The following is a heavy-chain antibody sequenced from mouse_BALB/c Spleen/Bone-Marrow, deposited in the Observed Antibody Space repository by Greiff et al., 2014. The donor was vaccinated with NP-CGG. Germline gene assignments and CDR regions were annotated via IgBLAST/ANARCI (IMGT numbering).Heavy chain of an antibody. CDR2: IWGGGIT. CDR3: AKLNWDEGDY. CDR1: GFSLTDYG. Sequence: VHLVESGPGLVAPSQSLSITCTVSGFSLTDYGVSWIRQPPGKGLKWLGVIWGGGITYYNSPLKSRLSISKDNSKSQVFLKMYSLQTDDTAMYYCAKLNWDEGDYWGQGTTLTVSS. J-gene: IGHJ2*01. V-gene: IGHV2-6-5*01. D-gene: IGHD4-1*01.